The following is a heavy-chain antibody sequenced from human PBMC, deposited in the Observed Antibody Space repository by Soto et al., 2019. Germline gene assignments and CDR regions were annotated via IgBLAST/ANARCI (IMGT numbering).Heavy chain of an antibody. CDR1: GFTFSSYV. Sequence: QVQLVESGGGVVQPGRSRTLSCAASGFTFSSYVIHWVRQTPVKVLEWVAFISRDGSKAYYVDSVKGRFTIFRDNSKNTRYLEMNRLRAEDSAVYYCARDDEGGSDCDLGYWGQGTLVTVSS. CDR3: ARDDEGGSDCDLGY. CDR2: ISRDGSKA. J-gene: IGHJ4*02. V-gene: IGHV3-30-3*01. D-gene: IGHD1-26*01.